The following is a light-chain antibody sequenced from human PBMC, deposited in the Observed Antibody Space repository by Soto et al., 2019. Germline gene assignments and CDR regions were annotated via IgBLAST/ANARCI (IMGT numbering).Light chain of an antibody. CDR3: QQYDSLPT. Sequence: DIQMTQSPSSLSASVGDRVTITCQASHDITNYLNWYQQKPGKGPRLLIYGASNLETGVPSRFSGSGFGTDFSFTISSLLPEDFATYYCQQYDSLPTVGGGTKVELK. V-gene: IGKV1-33*01. J-gene: IGKJ4*02. CDR2: GAS. CDR1: HDITNY.